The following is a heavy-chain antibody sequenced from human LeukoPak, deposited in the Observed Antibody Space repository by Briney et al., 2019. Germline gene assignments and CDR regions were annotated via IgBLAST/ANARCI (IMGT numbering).Heavy chain of an antibody. CDR2: INWNGGST. V-gene: IGHV3-20*04. Sequence: GGSLRLSCAASGFTVSSNYMSWVRQAPGKGLEWVSGINWNGGSTGYADSVKGRFTISRDNAKNSLYLQINSLRAEDTAFYYCARDGLGDSSGYFFSNYFDYWGQGTLVTVSS. CDR3: ARDGLGDSSGYFFSNYFDY. D-gene: IGHD3-22*01. J-gene: IGHJ4*02. CDR1: GFTVSSNY.